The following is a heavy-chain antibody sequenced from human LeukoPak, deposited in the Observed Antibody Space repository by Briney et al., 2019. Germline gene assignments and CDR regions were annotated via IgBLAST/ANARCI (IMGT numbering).Heavy chain of an antibody. CDR3: ARNYYDSSGYYPLFDY. V-gene: IGHV3-11*04. CDR1: GFTFSDYY. CDR2: ISSSGSTI. J-gene: IGHJ4*02. D-gene: IGHD3-22*01. Sequence: PGGSLRLSCAASGFTFSDYYMSWIRQAPGKGLEWVSYISSSGSTIYYADSVKGRFTISRDNAKNTLYLQMNSLRAEDTAVYYCARNYYDSSGYYPLFDYWGQGTLVTVSS.